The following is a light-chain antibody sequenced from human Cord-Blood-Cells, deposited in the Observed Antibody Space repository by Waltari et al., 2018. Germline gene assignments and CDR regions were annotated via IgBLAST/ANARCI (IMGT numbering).Light chain of an antibody. Sequence: DIQMTTSPSTLSASVGDRVTITCRASQSISSWLAWYQQKPGKAPKLLIYKASSLESGVPSRFSGSGSGTEFTLTISSLQPDDFATYYCQQYNSYSPLTFGGGTKVEIK. CDR1: QSISSW. J-gene: IGKJ4*01. CDR2: KAS. CDR3: QQYNSYSPLT. V-gene: IGKV1-5*03.